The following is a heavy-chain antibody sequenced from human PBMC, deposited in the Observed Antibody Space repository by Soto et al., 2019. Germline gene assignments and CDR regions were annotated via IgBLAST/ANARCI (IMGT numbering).Heavy chain of an antibody. CDR1: VVSISSTNW. V-gene: IGHV4-4*02. CDR3: AGVPHGAKFEY. J-gene: IGHJ4*02. CDR2: IYQTGST. D-gene: IGHD4-17*01. Sequence: PSETLSLTCAFSVVSISSTNWWSWVRQTPGKGLEWIGEIYQTGSTNYNPSLKSRATISIDKSHNQFSLKLTQMTAADTAMYYCAGVPHGAKFEYWGQGIWVTVSS.